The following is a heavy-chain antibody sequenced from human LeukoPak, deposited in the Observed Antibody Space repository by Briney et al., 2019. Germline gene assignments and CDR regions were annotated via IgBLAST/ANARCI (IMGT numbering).Heavy chain of an antibody. D-gene: IGHD3-16*01. V-gene: IGHV3-64*01. Sequence: GGSLRLSCAASGFIFSSYPMHRVRQAPGKGLEYVSSILGNGGSPQYANSVKGRFTISRDNSMNTLHLQMGSLRADDMAVYYCARDRVGGWAFDIWGQGTMVTVSS. CDR2: ILGNGGSP. CDR3: ARDRVGGWAFDI. CDR1: GFIFSSYP. J-gene: IGHJ3*02.